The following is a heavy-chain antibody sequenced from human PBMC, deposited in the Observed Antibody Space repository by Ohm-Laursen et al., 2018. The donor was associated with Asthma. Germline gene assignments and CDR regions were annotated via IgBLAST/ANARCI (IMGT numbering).Heavy chain of an antibody. J-gene: IGHJ4*02. Sequence: GSLRLSCTASGYSFSLYSIHWIRQAPGKGLQWVASISTASTFIYYADSVNGRFTVSRDDSKNTLYLQMNSLRPDDTAVYYCARDVMEWYLPAFDFWGQGTLVTVSS. V-gene: IGHV3-21*01. D-gene: IGHD3-3*01. CDR1: GYSFSLYS. CDR3: ARDVMEWYLPAFDF. CDR2: ISTASTFI.